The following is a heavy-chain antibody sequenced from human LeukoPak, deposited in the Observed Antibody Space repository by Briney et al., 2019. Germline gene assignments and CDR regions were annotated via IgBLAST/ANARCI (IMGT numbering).Heavy chain of an antibody. D-gene: IGHD2-2*01. CDR2: IWYDGSNK. CDR1: GFTFSSYG. J-gene: IGHJ3*02. V-gene: IGHV3-33*06. CDR3: AKDLPAATDAFDI. Sequence: GGSLRLSCAASGFTFSSYGMHWVRQAQGKGLEWVAVIWYDGSNKYYADSVKGRFTISRDNSKNTLYLQMNSLRAEDTAVYYCAKDLPAATDAFDIWGQGTMVTVSS.